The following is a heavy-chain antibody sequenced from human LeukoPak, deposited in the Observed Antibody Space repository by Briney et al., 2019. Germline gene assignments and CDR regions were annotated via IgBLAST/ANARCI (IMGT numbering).Heavy chain of an antibody. J-gene: IGHJ4*02. CDR3: ARDSHSSSWYQDY. CDR1: GFTFSTYW. D-gene: IGHD6-13*01. Sequence: PGGSLRLSCAASGFTFSTYWMSWVRQAPGKGLEWVANTKQDGSEKNYVDSVKGRFTISRDNARNSLYLQMNSLRAEDTAVYYCARDSHSSSWYQDYWGQGTLVTVSS. V-gene: IGHV3-7*01. CDR2: TKQDGSEK.